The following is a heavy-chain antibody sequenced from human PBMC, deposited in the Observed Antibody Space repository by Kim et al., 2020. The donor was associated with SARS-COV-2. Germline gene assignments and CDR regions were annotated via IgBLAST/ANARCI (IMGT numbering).Heavy chain of an antibody. J-gene: IGHJ3*02. CDR2: INPYNGDT. Sequence: ASVKVSCTASGYTFTHYGINWVRQAPGQGLEWMGWINPYNGDTKYVQKFQGRVTMTTDTATNTVNMDLRSLTSDDTAVYFCARVKDLCFDTSGQGTLVT. CDR3: ARVKDLCFDT. V-gene: IGHV1-18*01. CDR1: GYTFTHYG. D-gene: IGHD2-15*01.